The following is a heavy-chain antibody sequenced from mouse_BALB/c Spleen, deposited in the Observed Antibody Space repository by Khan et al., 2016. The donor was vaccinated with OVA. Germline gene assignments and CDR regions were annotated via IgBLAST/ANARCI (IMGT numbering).Heavy chain of an antibody. CDR2: INPSNGYT. CDR1: GYTFTSYT. J-gene: IGHJ3*01. Sequence: QVQLQQSGAELARPGASVKMSCKASGYTFTSYTIHWIKVRPGQGLEWIGFINPSNGYTNYNQMFKDKATLTADKSSTTVHMQLSSLTSDDSAVYNCVRDGAYHRNDGWFAYWGQGTLVTVSA. CDR3: VRDGAYHRNDGWFAY. D-gene: IGHD2-14*01. V-gene: IGHV1-4*01.